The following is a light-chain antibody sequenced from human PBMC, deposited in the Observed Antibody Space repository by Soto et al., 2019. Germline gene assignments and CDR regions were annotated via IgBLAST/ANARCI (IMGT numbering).Light chain of an antibody. CDR1: SSNIGTNA. CDR2: NNN. CDR3: AAWDDSLNGYV. Sequence: QSVLTQPPSASGTPGQRVTISCSGGSSNIGTNAVNWYQQLPGTAPKLLICNNNQRPSGVPDRFSGSKSGTSASLAISGLQSEDAADYYCAAWDDSLNGYVFGTGTKVTVL. J-gene: IGLJ1*01. V-gene: IGLV1-44*01.